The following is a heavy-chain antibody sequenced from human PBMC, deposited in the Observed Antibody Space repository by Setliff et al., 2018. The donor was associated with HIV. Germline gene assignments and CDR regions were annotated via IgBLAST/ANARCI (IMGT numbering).Heavy chain of an antibody. CDR2: IYHGGST. CDR1: GGSISTGSYY. CDR3: VNSGYDGDYYYYYMDV. J-gene: IGHJ6*03. Sequence: SETLSLTCTVSGGSISTGSYYWGWIRIRQPPGKGLEWIGSIYHGGSTYFNASLKSRVTISLDTSKNEFVLNLRSVTAADTAVYFCVNSGYDGDYYYYYMDVWGKGTTVTVSS. D-gene: IGHD5-12*01. V-gene: IGHV4-39*01.